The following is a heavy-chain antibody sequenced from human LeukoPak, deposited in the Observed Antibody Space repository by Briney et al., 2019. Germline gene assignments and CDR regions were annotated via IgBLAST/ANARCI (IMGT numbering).Heavy chain of an antibody. D-gene: IGHD1-14*01. CDR2: THYSGST. V-gene: IGHV4-59*01. Sequence: SETLSLTCTVSGGSISNYYWFWIRQPPGKGLEWVAYTHYSGSTNYNPSLKSRVSVSVDTSTNHLSLKLTSVTAADTAVYFCTGIPISVSTAFFYWGQGTLVTVSS. J-gene: IGHJ4*02. CDR1: GGSISNYY. CDR3: TGIPISVSTAFFY.